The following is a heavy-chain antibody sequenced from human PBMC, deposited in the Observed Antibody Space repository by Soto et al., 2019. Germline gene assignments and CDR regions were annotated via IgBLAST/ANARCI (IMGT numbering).Heavy chain of an antibody. V-gene: IGHV3-21*06. CDR2: ISSTTNYI. Sequence: EVQLVESGGGLVKPGGSLRLSCAASGFIFTRYSMNWVRQSPGKGLESVSSISSTTNYIYYGDSMKGRFTISRDNAKNSLYLEMNSLRAEYTAVYYCARETEDLTSNFDYWGQGTLVTVSS. CDR3: ARETEDLTSNFDY. CDR1: GFIFTRYS. J-gene: IGHJ4*02.